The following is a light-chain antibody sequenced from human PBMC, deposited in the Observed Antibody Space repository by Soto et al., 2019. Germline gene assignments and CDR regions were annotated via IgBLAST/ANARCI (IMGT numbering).Light chain of an antibody. J-gene: IGKJ1*01. CDR2: KAS. V-gene: IGKV1-5*03. CDR1: QSISSW. Sequence: DIQMTQSPSTLSASLGDRVTITCRASQSISSWLAWYQQKPGKAPKLVIRKASSLESGVPSRFSGSGSGTEFTLTISSLQPDDLATYYCQQYNSYSRTFGQGTKVEIK. CDR3: QQYNSYSRT.